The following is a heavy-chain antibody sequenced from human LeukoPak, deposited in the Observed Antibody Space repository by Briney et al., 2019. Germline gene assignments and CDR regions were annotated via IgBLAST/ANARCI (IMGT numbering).Heavy chain of an antibody. Sequence: YPSETLSLTCTVSGGSISSYYWSWIRQPAGKGLEWIGRIYTSGSTNYNPSLKSRVTMSVDTYKNQFSLRLRSVTAADTAVYYCARDRYYGSGNPSWFDPWGQGTLVIVSS. CDR3: ARDRYYGSGNPSWFDP. CDR1: GGSISSYY. D-gene: IGHD3-10*01. V-gene: IGHV4-4*07. J-gene: IGHJ5*02. CDR2: IYTSGST.